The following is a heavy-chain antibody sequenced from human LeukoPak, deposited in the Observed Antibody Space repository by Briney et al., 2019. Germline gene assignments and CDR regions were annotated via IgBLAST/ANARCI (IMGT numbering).Heavy chain of an antibody. V-gene: IGHV3-21*01. CDR2: SSSGSTYI. D-gene: IGHD6-19*01. CDR3: ARSVGVAGGFDY. CDR1: GFTFVSYS. Sequence: PGVSLRLSCAGSGFTFVSYSLHWVRPAPGKGLEWGSSSSSGSTYIYYADSVRGRFTMSRDNAKNSLYLQVNSLRPEDTAVYYCARSVGVAGGFDYWGQGTLVTVSS. J-gene: IGHJ4*02.